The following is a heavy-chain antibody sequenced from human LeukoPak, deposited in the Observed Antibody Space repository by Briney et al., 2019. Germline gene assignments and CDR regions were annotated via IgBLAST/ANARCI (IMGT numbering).Heavy chain of an antibody. J-gene: IGHJ4*02. CDR3: ATGAGWYSN. D-gene: IGHD6-19*01. V-gene: IGHV4-59*01. CDR2: IYYSGST. Sequence: SETLSLTCTASGGSISSYYWSWIRQPPGKGLEWIGYIYYSGSTNYNPSLRSRVTISLDTSKNQFSLRLTSVTAADTAVYYCATGAGWYSNWGQGTLVTVSS. CDR1: GGSISSYY.